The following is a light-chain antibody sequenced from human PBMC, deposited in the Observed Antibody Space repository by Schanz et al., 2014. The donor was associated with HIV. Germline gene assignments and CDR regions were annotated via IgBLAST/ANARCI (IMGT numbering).Light chain of an antibody. J-gene: IGLJ3*02. CDR3: QVWDSSSDDWV. Sequence: VLTQPPSVSVAPGKTAMITCGGNYIGSKSVHWYQQRPGQAPVLVIYYDNDRPSGIPERFSGSNSGNTATLTISRVEAGDEADYYCQVWDSSSDDWVFGGGTKLTVL. CDR1: YIGSKS. V-gene: IGLV3-21*04. CDR2: YDN.